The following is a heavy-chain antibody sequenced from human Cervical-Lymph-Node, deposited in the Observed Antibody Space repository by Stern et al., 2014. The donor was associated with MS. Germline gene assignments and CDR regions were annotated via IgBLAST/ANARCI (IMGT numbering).Heavy chain of an antibody. CDR2: ISLDGTNK. CDR3: SRGLTR. CDR1: GLTLSKYA. D-gene: IGHD3/OR15-3a*01. V-gene: IGHV3-30-3*01. J-gene: IGHJ4*02. Sequence: VQLEESGGGGVPPGKSLRLSCVVSGLTLSKYAMHWVRQAPGKGLEWVAVISLDGTNKYYADSVKGRFTISRDTSTNTLYLQMNGLRVNDTAVYFCSRGLTRWGQGTLVTVSS.